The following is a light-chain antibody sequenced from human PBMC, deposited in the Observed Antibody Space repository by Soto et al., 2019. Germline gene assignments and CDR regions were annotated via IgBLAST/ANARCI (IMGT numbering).Light chain of an antibody. V-gene: IGLV2-14*01. J-gene: IGLJ3*02. CDR1: SSDVGGYNY. CDR2: DVT. Sequence: QSALTQPASVSGSPGQSITISCTGTSSDVGGYNYVSWYQQKSGKAPKLIIYDVTNRPSGVSNRFSGSKSGNTASLTISGLQAEDEADYYCFSYTRSTARVFGGGTKRTVL. CDR3: FSYTRSTARV.